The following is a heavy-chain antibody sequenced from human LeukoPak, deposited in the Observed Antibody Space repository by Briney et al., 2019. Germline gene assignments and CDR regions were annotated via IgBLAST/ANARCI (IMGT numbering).Heavy chain of an antibody. J-gene: IGHJ4*02. CDR2: ISGSGGST. CDR1: GFTVSSNY. CDR3: ARAIVVIPAAIRY. V-gene: IGHV3-23*01. D-gene: IGHD2-2*01. Sequence: GGSLRLSCAASGFTVSSNYMSWVRQAPGKGLEWVSSISGSGGSTYYADSVKGRFTISRDNSKNTLYLQMNSLRAEDTAVYYCARAIVVIPAAIRYWGQGTLVTVSS.